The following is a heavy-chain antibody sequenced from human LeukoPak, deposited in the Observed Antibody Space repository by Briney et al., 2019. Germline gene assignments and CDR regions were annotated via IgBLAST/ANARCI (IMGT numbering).Heavy chain of an antibody. CDR1: GFTFKGYW. V-gene: IGHV3-7*01. J-gene: IGHJ4*02. D-gene: IGHD5-18*01. CDR3: VRLRYTYGKNFDC. Sequence: SGGSLRLSCAASGFTFKGYWMSWVRQAPGKGLEWVANIQQDGSEKKYGDSVKGRFTISRDNAKNSLYLQMDSLRAEDTAVYYCVRLRYTYGKNFDCWGQGTLVTVSS. CDR2: IQQDGSEK.